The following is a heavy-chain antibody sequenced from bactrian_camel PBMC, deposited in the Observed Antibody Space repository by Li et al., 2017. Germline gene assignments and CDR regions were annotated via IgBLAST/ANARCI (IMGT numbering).Heavy chain of an antibody. CDR1: GNTVDNKC. J-gene: IGHJ4*01. V-gene: IGHV3S53*01. Sequence: HVQLVESGGGSVQAGGSLILSCVASGNTVDNKCMAWFRQAPGKEREGVAAIDSEGDPTYAASVKRRFKISKDNANSLLFLQMTNLKPEDAATYYCAASSCETEEEDDFQYYGQGTQVTVS. D-gene: IGHD2*01. CDR2: IDSEGDP.